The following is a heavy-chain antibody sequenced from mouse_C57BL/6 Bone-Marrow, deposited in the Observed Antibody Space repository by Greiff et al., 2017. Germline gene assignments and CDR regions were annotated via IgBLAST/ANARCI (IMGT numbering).Heavy chain of an antibody. V-gene: IGHV5-15*01. Sequence: DVKLVESGGGLVQPGGSLKLSCAASGFTFSDYGMAWVRQAPRKGPEWVAFISNLAYSIYYADTVTGRFTLSRENAKNTLYLEMRSLRSEDTAMYYCAREDYYGIPFAYWGQGTLVTVSA. CDR1: GFTFSDYG. CDR3: AREDYYGIPFAY. D-gene: IGHD1-1*01. CDR2: ISNLAYSI. J-gene: IGHJ3*01.